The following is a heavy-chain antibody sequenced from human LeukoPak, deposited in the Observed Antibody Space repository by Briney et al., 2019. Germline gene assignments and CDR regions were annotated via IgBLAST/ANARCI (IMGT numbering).Heavy chain of an antibody. V-gene: IGHV5-51*01. CDR1: GYSFSNYW. CDR3: ARPGERSRRDWNLDQ. Sequence: PGESLKISCKASGYSFSNYWIGWVRQVPGKGLEWMGIVDPRDSDTRYSPSFQGQVTISADKSISTAYLQWSSLKASDTAVYYCARPGERSRRDWNLDQWGQGTLVTVSS. CDR2: VDPRDSDT. J-gene: IGHJ4*02. D-gene: IGHD1-1*01.